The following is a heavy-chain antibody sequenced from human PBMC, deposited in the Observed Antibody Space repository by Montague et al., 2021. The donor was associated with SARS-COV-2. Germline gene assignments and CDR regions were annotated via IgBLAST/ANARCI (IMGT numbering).Heavy chain of an antibody. D-gene: IGHD2-15*01. V-gene: IGHV3-30*04. CDR1: GFTFSDYA. J-gene: IGHJ4*02. CDR3: AKDRDTRHTTPIDY. Sequence: SLRLSCAASGFTFSDYAMHWVRQAPGKGLEWVAIISFDGSNKHYAVSVKGRFSISRDNSKNTVFLQMNRLGAEDTAVYYCAKDRDTRHTTPIDYWGQGTLVTVSS. CDR2: ISFDGSNK.